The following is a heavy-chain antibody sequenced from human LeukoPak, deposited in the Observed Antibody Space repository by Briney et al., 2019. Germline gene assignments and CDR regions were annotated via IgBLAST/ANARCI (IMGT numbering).Heavy chain of an antibody. J-gene: IGHJ4*02. V-gene: IGHV4-39*01. CDR2: IYYSGST. D-gene: IGHD3-22*01. CDR3: ASFQTYYYDSSGYYSFDY. Sequence: SETLSLTRTVSGGSISSSSYYWGWIRQPPGKGLEWIGSIYYSGSTYYNPSLKSRVTISVDTSKNQFSLKLSSVTAADTAVYYCASFQTYYYDSSGYYSFDYWGQGTLVTVSS. CDR1: GGSISSSSYY.